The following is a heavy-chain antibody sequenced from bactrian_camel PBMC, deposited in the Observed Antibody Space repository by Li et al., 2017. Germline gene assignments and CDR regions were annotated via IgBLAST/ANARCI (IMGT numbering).Heavy chain of an antibody. CDR3: AIEVYGGSWMK. CDR1: GFTFNSNW. J-gene: IGHJ4*01. V-gene: IGHV3S6*01. D-gene: IGHD2*01. CDR2: IYSDGTNI. Sequence: HVQLVESGGGLVQPGGSLRLSCAASGFTFNSNWMYWVRQAPGKGHEWVSAIYSDGTNIKYRVSVKDRFIISRDIAENTVDLQMNSLKVEDTALYYCAIEVYGGSWMKWGQGTQVTVS.